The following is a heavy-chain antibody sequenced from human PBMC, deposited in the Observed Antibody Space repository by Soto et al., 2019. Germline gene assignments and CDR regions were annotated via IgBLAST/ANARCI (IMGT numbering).Heavy chain of an antibody. J-gene: IGHJ4*02. D-gene: IGHD2-8*01. V-gene: IGHV3-23*01. CDR3: AKDWGYCTNGVCYRGPFDY. Sequence: EVQLLESGGGLVQPGGSMRLSCAASGFTFSSYAKSWVRQAPGKGLEWVSAISGSGGSTYYADSVKGRFTISRDNSKNTLYLQMNSLRAEDTAVYYCAKDWGYCTNGVCYRGPFDYWGQGTLVTVSS. CDR2: ISGSGGST. CDR1: GFTFSSYA.